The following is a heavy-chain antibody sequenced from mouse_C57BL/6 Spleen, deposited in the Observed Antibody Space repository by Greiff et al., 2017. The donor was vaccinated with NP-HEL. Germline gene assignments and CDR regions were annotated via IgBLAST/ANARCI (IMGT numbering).Heavy chain of an antibody. J-gene: IGHJ4*01. CDR3: AKGIYYDYNYYAMDY. D-gene: IGHD2-4*01. Sequence: VKLMGSGPGLVQPSQSLSITCTVSGFSLTSYGVHWVRQSPGKGLEWLGVIWRGGSTDYNAAFMSRLSITKDNSKSQVFFKMNSLQADDTAIYYCAKGIYYDYNYYAMDYWGQGTSVTVSS. V-gene: IGHV2-5*01. CDR1: GFSLTSYG. CDR2: IWRGGST.